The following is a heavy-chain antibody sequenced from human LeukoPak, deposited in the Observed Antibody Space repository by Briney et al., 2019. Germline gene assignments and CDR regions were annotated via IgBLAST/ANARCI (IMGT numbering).Heavy chain of an antibody. CDR3: ARGLSSTSCYWCPNWFDP. CDR1: GGSFSGYY. D-gene: IGHD2-2*01. V-gene: IGHV4-34*01. CDR2: VNHSGST. J-gene: IGHJ5*02. Sequence: SETLSLTCAVYGGSFSGYYWSWIRQPPGKGLEWIGVVNHSGSTNYNPSLKSRVTISVDTSKNQFSLKLSSVTAADTAVYYCARGLSSTSCYWCPNWFDPWGQGTLVTVSS.